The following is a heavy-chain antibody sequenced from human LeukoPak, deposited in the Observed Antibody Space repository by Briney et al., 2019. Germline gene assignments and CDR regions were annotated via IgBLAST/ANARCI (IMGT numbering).Heavy chain of an antibody. CDR1: GGSISGYY. J-gene: IGHJ4*02. V-gene: IGHV4-59*08. D-gene: IGHD2-15*01. CDR3: ARYFCSGGRCSHFDY. CDR2: VYYSGST. Sequence: SETLSLTCTGSGGSISGYYWTWIRQPPGKGLEWMGYVYYSGSTSYNPSLNSRVTMSVDTSKNQFSLKLSSVTATDTAVYYCARYFCSGGRCSHFDYWGQGTLVTVSS.